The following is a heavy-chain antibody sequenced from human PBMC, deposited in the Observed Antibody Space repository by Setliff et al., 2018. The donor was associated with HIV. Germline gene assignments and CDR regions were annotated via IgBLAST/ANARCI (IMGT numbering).Heavy chain of an antibody. Sequence: GGSLRLSCAASGFTFNNYAMSWVRQAPGKGLEWVAFIRNDGNNEYYGASVKGRFTISRDNSKDTLYLQMNNLRPEDTAIYYCAKSLTFITLSATPDFWGQGTLVTVSS. J-gene: IGHJ4*02. D-gene: IGHD1-20*01. CDR1: GFTFNNYA. V-gene: IGHV3-30*02. CDR2: IRNDGNNE. CDR3: AKSLTFITLSATPDF.